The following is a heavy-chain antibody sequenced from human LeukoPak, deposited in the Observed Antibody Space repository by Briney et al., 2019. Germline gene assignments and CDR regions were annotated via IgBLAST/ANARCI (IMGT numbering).Heavy chain of an antibody. V-gene: IGHV3-21*01. CDR3: ARIVFPGEEVAYFDY. J-gene: IGHJ4*02. CDR2: ISSSSSYI. CDR1: GFTFSSYS. Sequence: GGSLRLSCAASGFTFSSYSMNWVRQAPGKGLEWVSSISSSSSYIYYADSVEGRFTISRDNAKNSLYLQMNSLRAEDTAVYYCARIVFPGEEVAYFDYWGQGTLVTVSS. D-gene: IGHD2-21*01.